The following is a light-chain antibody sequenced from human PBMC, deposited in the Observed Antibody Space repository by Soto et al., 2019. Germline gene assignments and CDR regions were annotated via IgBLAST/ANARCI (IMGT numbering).Light chain of an antibody. J-gene: IGKJ2*01. CDR2: KAS. Sequence: DIQMTQSPSTLSASVGDRVTITCRASQSISSWLAWYQQKPWKAPKILIYKASSIESGVPSRFSGSGSGTEYTLTISSLQSDDFATYHCQQYNSYSYTVGQGTKLEIK. CDR1: QSISSW. V-gene: IGKV1-5*03. CDR3: QQYNSYSYT.